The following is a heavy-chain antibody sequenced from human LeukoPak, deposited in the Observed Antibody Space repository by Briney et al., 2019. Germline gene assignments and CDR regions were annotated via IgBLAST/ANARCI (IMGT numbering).Heavy chain of an antibody. J-gene: IGHJ3*02. Sequence: GGSLRLSCAASGFTFSSYAMSWVRQAPGKGLEWVSAISGSGGSTYYADSVKGRFTISRDNSKNTLYLQMNSLRAEDTAVYYCANPDIVVVPAAMGDDAFDIWGQGTMVTVSS. V-gene: IGHV3-23*01. CDR2: ISGSGGST. CDR1: GFTFSSYA. D-gene: IGHD2-2*01. CDR3: ANPDIVVVPAAMGDDAFDI.